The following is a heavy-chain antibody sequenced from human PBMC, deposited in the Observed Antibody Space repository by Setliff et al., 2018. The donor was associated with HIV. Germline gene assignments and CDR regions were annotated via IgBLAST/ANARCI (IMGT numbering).Heavy chain of an antibody. CDR2: MNPNSGDT. D-gene: IGHD4-17*01. V-gene: IGHV1-8*01. J-gene: IGHJ5*02. CDR3: AVGPHGDYELGWFDL. CDR1: GGSFSNYD. Sequence: ASVKVSCKASGGSFSNYDVIWVRRATGQGLEWMGWMNPNSGDTGYAQKLQGRVTISTDESARTAYMELRSLRSEDTAVYYCAVGPHGDYELGWFDLWGQGTLVTVSS.